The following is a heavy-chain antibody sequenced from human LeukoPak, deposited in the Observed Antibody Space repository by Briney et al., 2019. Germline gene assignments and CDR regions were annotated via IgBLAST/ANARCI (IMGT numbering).Heavy chain of an antibody. D-gene: IGHD1-26*01. CDR2: ISYSGST. CDR1: GGSISSGDYY. Sequence: SETLSLTCTVSGGSISSGDYYWSWIRQPPGKGLEWIGYISYSGSTYYNPSLKSRVTISVDTSKNRFSLKLSSVTAADTAVYYCARGGYSGSYPLYYYYGMDVWGQGTTVTVSS. J-gene: IGHJ6*02. CDR3: ARGGYSGSYPLYYYYGMDV. V-gene: IGHV4-30-4*01.